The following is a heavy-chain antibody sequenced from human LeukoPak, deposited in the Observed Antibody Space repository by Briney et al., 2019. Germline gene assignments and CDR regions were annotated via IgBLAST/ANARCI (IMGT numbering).Heavy chain of an antibody. D-gene: IGHD3-10*01. CDR1: GFTFSSYS. Sequence: GGSLRLSCAASGFTFSSYSMNWVRQAPGKGLEWVSSISSSSSYIYYADSVKGRFTISRDNAKNSLYLQMNSLRAEDTAVYYCARVRESLDMVRGVPPFDFWGQGTLVTVSS. J-gene: IGHJ4*02. V-gene: IGHV3-21*01. CDR2: ISSSSSYI. CDR3: ARVRESLDMVRGVPPFDF.